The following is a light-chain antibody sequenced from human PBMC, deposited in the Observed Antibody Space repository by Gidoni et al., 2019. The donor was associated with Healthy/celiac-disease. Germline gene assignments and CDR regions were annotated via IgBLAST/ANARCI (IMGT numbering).Light chain of an antibody. J-gene: IGKJ2*01. Sequence: DIVMTQSPDSLAASLGDRATINCKSSQSVLYSSNNKNYLAWYQQKPGQPPKLLIYWASTRESRVPDRFSGSGSGTEFTLTISSLQAEDVAVYYCQQYYSTPHTFGQXTKLEIK. V-gene: IGKV4-1*01. CDR3: QQYYSTPHT. CDR2: WAS. CDR1: QSVLYSSNNKNY.